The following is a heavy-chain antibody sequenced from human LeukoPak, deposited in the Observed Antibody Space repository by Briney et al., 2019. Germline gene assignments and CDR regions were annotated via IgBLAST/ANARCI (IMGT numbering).Heavy chain of an antibody. J-gene: IGHJ4*02. CDR1: RFTFSGYA. V-gene: IGHV3-64*01. Sequence: GGSLRLPCAASRFTFSGYAMHWVRQAPGKGLEYVSAISSNGGSTYYANSVKGRFTISRDNSKNTLYLQMGSLRAEDMAVYYCARGVLARGSSGWYFDYWGQGTLVTVSS. D-gene: IGHD6-19*01. CDR3: ARGVLARGSSGWYFDY. CDR2: ISSNGGST.